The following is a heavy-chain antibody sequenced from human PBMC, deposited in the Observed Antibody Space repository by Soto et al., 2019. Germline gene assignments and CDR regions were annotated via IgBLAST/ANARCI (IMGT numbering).Heavy chain of an antibody. D-gene: IGHD3-3*01. V-gene: IGHV3-21*01. CDR1: GFIFTHYT. Sequence: GGSLRLSCAASGFIFTHYTMNWVRQAPGKGLEWVSAISSIGVYIYYADSVQGRFTISRDNARNSLYLQMDSLGAEDTAVYYCARANYDFWSGSSNYFGMDVWGQGTTVTVSS. J-gene: IGHJ6*02. CDR2: ISSIGVYI. CDR3: ARANYDFWSGSSNYFGMDV.